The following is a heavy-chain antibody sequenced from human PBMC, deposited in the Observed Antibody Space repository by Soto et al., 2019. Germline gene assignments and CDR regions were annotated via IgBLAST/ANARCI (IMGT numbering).Heavy chain of an antibody. J-gene: IGHJ6*02. CDR1: GYTFTSYD. Sequence: QVQLVQSGAEVTKPGASVKVSCKASGYTFTSYDINWVRQATGQGLEWMGWMSPNSGATGYAQKFQGRVTMTRDTSISTAYMELSNLXSXXXXXXXXXXXXXXXXDVWGQGTTVTVSS. V-gene: IGHV1-8*01. CDR3: XXXXXXXXDV. CDR2: MSPNSGAT.